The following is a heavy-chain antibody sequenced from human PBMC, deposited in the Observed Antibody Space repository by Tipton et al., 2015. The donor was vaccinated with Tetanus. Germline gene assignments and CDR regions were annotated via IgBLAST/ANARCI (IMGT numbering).Heavy chain of an antibody. CDR3: ARRGEARANWFDS. D-gene: IGHD2-21*01. V-gene: IGHV3-74*01. Sequence: SLRLSCAASGFSFNTFWMYWVRQVPGKGLEWVSRINEEGTSTVYLDSVKGRFTISRDNARNTLFLQMHSLRAEDTGVYYCARRGEARANWFDSWGQGTLVTVSS. J-gene: IGHJ5*01. CDR1: GFSFNTFW. CDR2: INEEGTST.